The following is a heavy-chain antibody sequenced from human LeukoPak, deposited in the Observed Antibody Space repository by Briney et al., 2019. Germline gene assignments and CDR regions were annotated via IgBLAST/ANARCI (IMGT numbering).Heavy chain of an antibody. V-gene: IGHV3-74*01. J-gene: IGHJ2*01. D-gene: IGHD2/OR15-2a*01. CDR2: INSDGSST. CDR3: TRAPYFDRWYFDL. Sequence: GGSLRLSCAASGFTFSSYWMHWVRQAPGKGLVWVSRINSDGSSTSYADSVKGRFTISRDNSKNTLYLQMSSLKVEDTAVYYCTRAPYFDRWYFDLWGRGALVTVSS. CDR1: GFTFSSYW.